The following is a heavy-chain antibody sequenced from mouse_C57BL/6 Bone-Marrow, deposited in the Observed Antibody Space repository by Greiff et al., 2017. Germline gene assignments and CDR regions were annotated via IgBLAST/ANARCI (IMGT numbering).Heavy chain of an antibody. V-gene: IGHV1-59*01. Sequence: QVQLKQPGAELVRPGTSVKLSCKASGYTFTSYWMPWVKQRPGQGLEWIGVINPSASYTNYNQKFKGKATLTVDTSSSTAYMQLSSLTSEDAAVYYCARELITTVWGYWGRGTSLTVSA. CDR3: ARELITTVWGY. CDR2: INPSASYT. J-gene: IGHJ2*03. CDR1: GYTFTSYW. D-gene: IGHD1-1*01.